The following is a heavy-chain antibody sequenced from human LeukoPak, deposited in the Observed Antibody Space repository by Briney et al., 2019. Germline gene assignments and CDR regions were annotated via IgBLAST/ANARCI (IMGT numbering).Heavy chain of an antibody. CDR2: ISSSSSTI. J-gene: IGHJ4*02. V-gene: IGHV3-48*04. CDR3: ARAVHPNQVVVVAATIRSEFDY. Sequence: PGGSLRLSCAASGFTFSSYSMNWVRQAPGKGLEWVSYISSSSSTIYYADSLKGRFTISRDNAKNSLYLQMNSLRAEDTAVYYCARAVHPNQVVVVAATIRSEFDYWGQGTLVTVSS. D-gene: IGHD2-15*01. CDR1: GFTFSSYS.